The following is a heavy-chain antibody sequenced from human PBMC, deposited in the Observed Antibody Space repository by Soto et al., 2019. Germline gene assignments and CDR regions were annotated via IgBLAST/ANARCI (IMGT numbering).Heavy chain of an antibody. V-gene: IGHV3-48*03. J-gene: IGHJ2*01. CDR3: ARGGRGSYFWYFDL. Sequence: GGSLRLSCADSGFTFSRYEMNWVRQAPGKGLEWVSYISSSSSTLYYADSVKGRFTISRDNAKNSLYLQMNSLRAEDTAVYYCARGGRGSYFWYFDLWGRGTLVTVSS. CDR2: ISSSSSTL. D-gene: IGHD1-26*01. CDR1: GFTFSRYE.